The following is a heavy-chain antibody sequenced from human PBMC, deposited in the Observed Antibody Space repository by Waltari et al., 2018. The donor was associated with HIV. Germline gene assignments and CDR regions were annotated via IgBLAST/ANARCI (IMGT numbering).Heavy chain of an antibody. J-gene: IGHJ5*02. Sequence: QVQLVQSGSELKKPGASVKVSCKASGYSFTTYSINWVRQAPGQGLEWMGWIHTNTGNPTYAQGFTGRFVFSLDTAVSTAYLQISSLKAEDTAVYYCARAVSPNWFDPWGQGTLVAVSS. CDR3: ARAVSPNWFDP. CDR2: IHTNTGNP. V-gene: IGHV7-4-1*02. CDR1: GYSFTTYS.